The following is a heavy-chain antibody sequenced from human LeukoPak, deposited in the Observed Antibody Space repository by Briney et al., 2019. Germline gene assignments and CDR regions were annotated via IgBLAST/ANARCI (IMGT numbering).Heavy chain of an antibody. V-gene: IGHV1-2*02. CDR2: INPNSGGA. Sequence: GASVKVSCKASGYTVTNYYMHWVRQAPGQGLEWMAWINPNSGGANSAQMFQGRVTMTRDTSISTAYMELSSLTSDDTAVYYCARAGAEQFGGYSAVNSWGQGTLVTVSS. CDR3: ARAGAEQFGGYSAVNS. J-gene: IGHJ4*02. D-gene: IGHD4-23*01. CDR1: GYTVTNYY.